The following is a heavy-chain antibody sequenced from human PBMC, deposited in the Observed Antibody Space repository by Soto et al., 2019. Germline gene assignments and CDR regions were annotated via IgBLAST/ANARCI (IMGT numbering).Heavy chain of an antibody. V-gene: IGHV3-30*18. CDR2: ISYDGGNK. Sequence: QVQLVESGGGVVQPGRSLRLSCAASGFTFSSYGMHWVRQAPGKGLEWVAVISYDGGNKYYAESVKGRFTISRDNSKNTLYLQMNSLRAEETSVYYCAKDQATYYYCYGMDVWGQGTTVTVSS. CDR1: GFTFSSYG. J-gene: IGHJ6*02. CDR3: AKDQATYYYCYGMDV.